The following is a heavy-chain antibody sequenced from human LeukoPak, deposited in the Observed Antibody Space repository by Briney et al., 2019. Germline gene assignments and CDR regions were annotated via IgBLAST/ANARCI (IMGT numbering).Heavy chain of an antibody. Sequence: GGSLRLSCAASRFTFSSYGMHWVRQAPGKGLEWVAYIQYDGGNEQYADSVKGRFSISRDSSKNILYLQMNSLRAEDTAVYYCRDPFDYWGQGTLVTVSS. J-gene: IGHJ4*02. CDR3: RDPFDY. CDR2: IQYDGGNE. D-gene: IGHD2/OR15-2a*01. CDR1: RFTFSSYG. V-gene: IGHV3-30*02.